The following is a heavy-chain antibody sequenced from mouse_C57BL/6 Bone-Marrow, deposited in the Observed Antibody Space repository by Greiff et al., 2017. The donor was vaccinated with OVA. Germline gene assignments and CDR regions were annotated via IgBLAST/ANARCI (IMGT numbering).Heavy chain of an antibody. Sequence: EVNLVESGGGLVQPGGSLKLSCAASGFTFSDYYMYWVRQTPEKRLEWVAYISNGGGSTYYPDTVKGRFTISRDNAKNTLYLQMSRLKSEDTAMYYCARQGPYSNYDFYYAMDYWGQGTSVTVSS. CDR3: ARQGPYSNYDFYYAMDY. D-gene: IGHD2-5*01. V-gene: IGHV5-12*01. CDR1: GFTFSDYY. J-gene: IGHJ4*01. CDR2: ISNGGGST.